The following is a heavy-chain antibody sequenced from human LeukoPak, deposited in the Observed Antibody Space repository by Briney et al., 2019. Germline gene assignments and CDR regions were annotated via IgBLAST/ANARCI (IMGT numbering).Heavy chain of an antibody. Sequence: SQTLSLTCTVSGGSISSGGYYWSWIRQPPGKGLEWIAYIYHSGSTYYNPSLRSRVTISVDRSENQFSLKLNSVTAADTAVYFCVRHATTYFFLDYWGQGTLVTVSS. V-gene: IGHV4-30-2*01. CDR3: VRHATTYFFLDY. D-gene: IGHD4-17*01. CDR1: GGSISSGGYY. J-gene: IGHJ4*02. CDR2: IYHSGST.